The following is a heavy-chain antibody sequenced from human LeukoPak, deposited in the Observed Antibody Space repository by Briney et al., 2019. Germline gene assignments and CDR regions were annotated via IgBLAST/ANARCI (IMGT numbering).Heavy chain of an antibody. CDR2: INPSGGST. J-gene: IGHJ5*02. CDR1: GYTFTSYY. Sequence: ASVKVSCRASGYTFTSYYMHWVRQAPGQGLEWMGIINPSGGSTSYAQKFQGRVTMTRDTSTSTVYMELSSLRSEDTAVYYCARGPAGSGFDNWFDPWGQGTLVTVSS. V-gene: IGHV1-46*01. CDR3: ARGPAGSGFDNWFDP. D-gene: IGHD3-3*01.